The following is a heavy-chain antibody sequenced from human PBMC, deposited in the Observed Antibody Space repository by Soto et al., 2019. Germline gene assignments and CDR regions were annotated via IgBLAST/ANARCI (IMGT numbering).Heavy chain of an antibody. Sequence: ASVKVSCKAFGYSFTSNGITWVRQAPGQGLEWIGRISADTGNTNYAQKVQGIVTMTTDTSTSTAYMELRSLRSDDTAVYYFVIYCSGGSCYEGGIYYYDIDVWGQGTTVTVSS. CDR3: VIYCSGGSCYEGGIYYYDIDV. V-gene: IGHV1-18*01. CDR1: GYSFTSNG. J-gene: IGHJ6*02. CDR2: ISADTGNT. D-gene: IGHD2-15*01.